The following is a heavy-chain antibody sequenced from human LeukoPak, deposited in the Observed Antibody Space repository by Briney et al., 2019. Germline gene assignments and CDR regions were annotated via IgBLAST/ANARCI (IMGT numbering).Heavy chain of an antibody. Sequence: GGSLRLSCAASGFTFSSYWMSWVRQAPGKGLEWVANIKQDGSEKYYVDSVKGRFTISRDNAKNSLYLQMNSLRAEDTAVYYCAKDGTADYDILTGYYQYYYYYYMDVWGKGTTVTISS. V-gene: IGHV3-7*01. CDR3: AKDGTADYDILTGYYQYYYYYYMDV. J-gene: IGHJ6*03. D-gene: IGHD3-9*01. CDR2: IKQDGSEK. CDR1: GFTFSSYW.